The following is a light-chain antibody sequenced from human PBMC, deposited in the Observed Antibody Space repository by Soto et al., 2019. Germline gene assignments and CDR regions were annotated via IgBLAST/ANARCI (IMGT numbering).Light chain of an antibody. CDR2: GIS. CDR3: LQNSSNPYT. Sequence: IQMTQSPSSLSASVGDRVTITCRASQGIRKDLGRYQQKPGKAPMLLIYGISTLQSGVPSRFSGSESRPELTLTISSLQPEDFATYFCLQNSSNPYTFGQGTKLGIK. J-gene: IGKJ2*01. CDR1: QGIRKD. V-gene: IGKV1-6*01.